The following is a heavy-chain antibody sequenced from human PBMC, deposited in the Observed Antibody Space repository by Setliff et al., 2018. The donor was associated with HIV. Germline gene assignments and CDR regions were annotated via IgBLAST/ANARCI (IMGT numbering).Heavy chain of an antibody. J-gene: IGHJ4*02. Sequence: PGGSLRLSCTASGFMFGDYLMSWVRQAPGKGLEWIGFIRSKTFGGTAEYAASVKGRFTISRDDSISVAYLQLNSLKTDDTAVYYCIRPLWYNNGWTFDNWGQGTLV. D-gene: IGHD6-19*01. CDR1: GFMFGDYL. CDR2: IRSKTFGGTA. V-gene: IGHV3-49*04. CDR3: IRPLWYNNGWTFDN.